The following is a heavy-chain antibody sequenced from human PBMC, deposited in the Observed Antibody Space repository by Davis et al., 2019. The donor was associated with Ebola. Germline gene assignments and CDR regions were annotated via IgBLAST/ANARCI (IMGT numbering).Heavy chain of an antibody. J-gene: IGHJ3*02. D-gene: IGHD3-3*01. CDR3: AESGAFDI. CDR2: IIPVFGTA. V-gene: IGHV1-69*13. Sequence: SVKVSCKASGGSFSTYAVSWVRQAPGQGLEWMGDIIPVFGTANYAQKFQGRVTLTAGESTGTAYMELSSLRSEDTAVYYCAESGAFDIWGQGTLVTVSS. CDR1: GGSFSTYA.